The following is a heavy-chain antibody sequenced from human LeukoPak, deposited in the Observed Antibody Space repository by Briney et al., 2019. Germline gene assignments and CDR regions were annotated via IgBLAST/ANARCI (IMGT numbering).Heavy chain of an antibody. Sequence: SVKVSCKASGYTFTGYYMHWVRQAPGQGLEWMGGIIPIFDTANYAQKFQGRVTITADESTSTAYMELSSLRSEDTAVYYCARDLFSYCSSTSCYTYYYYYYMDVWGKGTTVTVSS. V-gene: IGHV1-69*13. D-gene: IGHD2-2*02. CDR2: IIPIFDTA. CDR1: GYTFTGYY. CDR3: ARDLFSYCSSTSCYTYYYYYYMDV. J-gene: IGHJ6*03.